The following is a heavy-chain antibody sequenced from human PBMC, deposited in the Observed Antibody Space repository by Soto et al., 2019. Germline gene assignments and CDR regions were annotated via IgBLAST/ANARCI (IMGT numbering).Heavy chain of an antibody. CDR1: GFTFSSYA. CDR2: ISGSGGST. D-gene: IGHD2-2*01. J-gene: IGHJ4*02. V-gene: IGHV3-23*01. Sequence: GGSLRLSCVASGFTFSSYAMSWVRQAPGKGLEWVSVISGSGGSTYYADSVKGRFTISRDNSKNTLYLQVNSLRAEDTAVYHCAKGHQDYCRSTSCYADYWGQGTLVTVSS. CDR3: AKGHQDYCRSTSCYADY.